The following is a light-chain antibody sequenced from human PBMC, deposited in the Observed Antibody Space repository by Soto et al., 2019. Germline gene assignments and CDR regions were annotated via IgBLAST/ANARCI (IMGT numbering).Light chain of an antibody. Sequence: QSALTQPPSASGSPGQSVTISCTGTSGVSWYQQHPGKAPKLLIYDVHKRPSGVSNRFSGSKSGNTASLTISGLQAEDEADYYCSSYRSISTDVVFGGGTKLTVL. CDR2: DVH. CDR1: SGV. J-gene: IGLJ2*01. CDR3: SSYRSISTDVV. V-gene: IGLV2-14*03.